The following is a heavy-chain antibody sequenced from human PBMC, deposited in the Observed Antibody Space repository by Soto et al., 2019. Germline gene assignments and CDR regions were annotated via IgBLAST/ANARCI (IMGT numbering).Heavy chain of an antibody. V-gene: IGHV4-34*01. Sequence: SETLSLTCAVYGGSFSGYYWSWIRQPPGKGLEWIGEINHSGSTNYNPSLKSRVTISVDTSKNQFSLKLSSVTAADTAVYYCARVVGSSGGYFDYWGQGTLVTVSS. CDR3: ARVVGSSGGYFDY. D-gene: IGHD3-10*01. CDR2: INHSGST. J-gene: IGHJ4*02. CDR1: GGSFSGYY.